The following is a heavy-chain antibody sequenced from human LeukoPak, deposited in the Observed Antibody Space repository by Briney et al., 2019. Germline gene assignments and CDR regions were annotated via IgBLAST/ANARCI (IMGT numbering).Heavy chain of an antibody. Sequence: GGSLRLSCAASGFTFSSYAMSWVRQAPGKGLEWVSAISGSGGSTYYADSVKGRFTISRDNAKNSLYLQMNSLRTEDTALYYCAKPKSSSSGWSAFDYWGQGTLVTVSS. J-gene: IGHJ4*02. V-gene: IGHV3-23*01. D-gene: IGHD6-19*01. CDR1: GFTFSSYA. CDR3: AKPKSSSSGWSAFDY. CDR2: ISGSGGST.